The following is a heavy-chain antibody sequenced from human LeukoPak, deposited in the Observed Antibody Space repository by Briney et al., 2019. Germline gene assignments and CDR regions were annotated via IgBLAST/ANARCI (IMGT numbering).Heavy chain of an antibody. J-gene: IGHJ6*03. CDR3: ARVRYCSSTSCPDLNYYYYMDV. V-gene: IGHV3-72*01. CDR1: GFTFSDHY. CDR2: TRNKANSYTT. D-gene: IGHD2-2*01. Sequence: GGSLILSCAASGFTFSDHYMDWVRQAPGKGLEWVGRTRNKANSYTTEYAASVKGRFTISRDDSKNSLYLQMNSLKTEDTAVYYCARVRYCSSTSCPDLNYYYYMDVWGKGTTVTVSS.